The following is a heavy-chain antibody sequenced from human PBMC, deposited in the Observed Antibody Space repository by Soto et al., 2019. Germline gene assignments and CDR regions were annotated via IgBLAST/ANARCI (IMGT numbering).Heavy chain of an antibody. D-gene: IGHD1-26*01. Sequence: PSETLSLTCTVSGGSVSSGSYYWSWIRQPPGKGLEWIGYIYYSGSTNYNPSLKSRVTITKDTSKNQVVLTMANMESVDTATYYCAHRRRLGVGLGPWGQGTLVTVSS. J-gene: IGHJ5*02. CDR2: IYYSGST. CDR1: GGSVSSGSYY. CDR3: AHRRRLGVGLGP. V-gene: IGHV4-61*01.